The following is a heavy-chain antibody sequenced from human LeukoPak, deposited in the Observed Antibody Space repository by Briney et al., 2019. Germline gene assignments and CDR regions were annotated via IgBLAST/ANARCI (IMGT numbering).Heavy chain of an antibody. J-gene: IGHJ5*02. D-gene: IGHD2/OR15-2a*01. V-gene: IGHV4-34*01. CDR1: GGSFSGYY. CDR2: INHSGST. CDR3: ARKPVTTFPWFDP. Sequence: SETLSLTCAVYGGSFSGYYWSWIRQPPGKGLEWIGEINHSGSTNYNPSLKSRVTISVDTSKNQFSLKLSSVTAADTAVYYCARKPVTTFPWFDPWGQGTLVTVSS.